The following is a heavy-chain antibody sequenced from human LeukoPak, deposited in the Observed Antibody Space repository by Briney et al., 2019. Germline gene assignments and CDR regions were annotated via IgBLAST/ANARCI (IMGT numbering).Heavy chain of an antibody. V-gene: IGHV3-30*04. D-gene: IGHD6-6*01. CDR2: ISYDGSNK. Sequence: GGSLRLSCAASGFTFSSYAMHWVRQAPGKGLEWVAVISYDGSNKYYADSVKGRFTISRDNSKNTLYLQMNSLRAEDTAVYYCARDGQLVLSWWFDPWGQGTLVTVSS. CDR1: GFTFSSYA. J-gene: IGHJ5*02. CDR3: ARDGQLVLSWWFDP.